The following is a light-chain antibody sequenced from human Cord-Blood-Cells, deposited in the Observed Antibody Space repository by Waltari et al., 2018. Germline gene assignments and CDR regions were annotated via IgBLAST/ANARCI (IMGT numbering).Light chain of an antibody. CDR1: QSVSSSY. CDR2: GAS. CDR3: QHYGSSPRT. J-gene: IGKJ1*01. V-gene: IGKV3-20*01. Sequence: EILLTQSPGTLYSSPGERATLSCRASQSVSSSYLAWYQQQPGQAPRLLIYGASSRATGIPDRFSGSGSGTDFTLTISILEPEDVAVYYCQHYGSSPRTFGQGTKVEIK.